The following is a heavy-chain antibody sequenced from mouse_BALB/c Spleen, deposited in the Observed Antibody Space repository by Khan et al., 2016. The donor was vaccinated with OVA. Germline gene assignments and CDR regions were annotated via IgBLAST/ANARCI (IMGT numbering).Heavy chain of an antibody. CDR1: GYTFTSYN. D-gene: IGHD2-3*01. Sequence: QVQLQQPGAELVKPGASVRLSCKASGYTFTSYNLYWVKQSPGQGLEWIGDINPCNGDTNFNEKFKSKATLTVDKSSSTAYIQLNSLTSEDSAVYYCTRSGDGSFAYWGQGTLVTVSA. CDR2: INPCNGDT. CDR3: TRSGDGSFAY. V-gene: IGHV1S81*02. J-gene: IGHJ3*01.